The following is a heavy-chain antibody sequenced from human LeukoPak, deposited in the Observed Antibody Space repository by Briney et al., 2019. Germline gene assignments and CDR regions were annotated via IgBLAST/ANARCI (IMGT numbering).Heavy chain of an antibody. D-gene: IGHD4-17*01. CDR2: TYYSGST. CDR1: GGSISSYY. Sequence: SETLSLTCTVSGGSISSYYWSWIRQPPGKGLEWIGYTYYSGSTNYNPSLKSRVTISVDTSKNKFSLKLSSVTAADTAVYYCARVPGGDYVRYYYYYYMDVWGKGTTVTVSS. J-gene: IGHJ6*03. V-gene: IGHV4-59*01. CDR3: ARVPGGDYVRYYYYYYMDV.